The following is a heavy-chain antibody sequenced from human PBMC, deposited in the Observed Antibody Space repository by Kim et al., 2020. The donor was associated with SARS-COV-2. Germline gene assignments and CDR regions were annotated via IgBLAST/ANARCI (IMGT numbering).Heavy chain of an antibody. V-gene: IGHV3-11*01. CDR2: ISSSSTTT. Sequence: GGSLRLSCTAAGFTFSDYHMSWIRHSPGKGLDWVAEISSSSTTTNYADSVKGRFTISRDNAKNSLFLQMNSLRAEDTAVYYYGTDIQKVGDTRYLDYWGQGTLVSVSS. CDR3: GTDIQKVGDTRYLDY. CDR1: GFTFSDYH. D-gene: IGHD1-26*01. J-gene: IGHJ4*02.